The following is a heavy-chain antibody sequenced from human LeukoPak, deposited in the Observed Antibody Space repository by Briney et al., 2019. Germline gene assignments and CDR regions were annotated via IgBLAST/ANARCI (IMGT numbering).Heavy chain of an antibody. V-gene: IGHV3-13*01. CDR3: ARVAKERVGGVYYFGY. Sequence: QAGGSLRLSCAASGFTFSDYDMHWVRQATGKGLEWVSAIGTAGDTYYTGSVKGRFTISRENAANSLYLQMNSLRAGDTAVYYCARVAKERVGGVYYFGYWGQGTLVTVSS. J-gene: IGHJ4*02. D-gene: IGHD1-1*01. CDR2: IGTAGDT. CDR1: GFTFSDYD.